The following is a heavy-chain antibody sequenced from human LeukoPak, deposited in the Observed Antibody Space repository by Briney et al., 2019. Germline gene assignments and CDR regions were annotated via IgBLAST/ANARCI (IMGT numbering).Heavy chain of an antibody. CDR1: GDCSISYW. CDR2: LFPGDSDT. V-gene: IGHV5-51*01. Sequence: GESLQISSKGSGDCSISYWIGRVRRMPGEGLEWMGILFPGDSDTTYSPSFQAQVTISADKSISTAFLQWSSLKASDSAMYYCARRLVGANSYYFDYWGQGTLVTVTS. D-gene: IGHD4/OR15-4a*01. J-gene: IGHJ4*02. CDR3: ARRLVGANSYYFDY.